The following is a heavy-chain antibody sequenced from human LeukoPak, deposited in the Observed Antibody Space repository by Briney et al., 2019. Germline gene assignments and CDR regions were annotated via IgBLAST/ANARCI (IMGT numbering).Heavy chain of an antibody. CDR3: ASLGYSSSWPSFDY. V-gene: IGHV3-66*02. J-gene: IGHJ4*02. Sequence: PGGSLRLSCAASGFTVSSNYMSWVRQAPGKGLEWVSVIYSGGSTYYADSVKGRFTISRDNSKNTLYLQMNSLRAEDTAVYYCASLGYSSSWPSFDYWGQGTLVTASS. CDR2: IYSGGST. CDR1: GFTVSSNY. D-gene: IGHD6-13*01.